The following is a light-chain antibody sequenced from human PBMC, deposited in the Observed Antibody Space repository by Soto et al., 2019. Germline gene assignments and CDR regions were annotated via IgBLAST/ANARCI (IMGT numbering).Light chain of an antibody. V-gene: IGKV1-12*01. CDR3: QQANSFPIT. J-gene: IGKJ5*01. CDR1: QGISSW. CDR2: AAS. Sequence: DIQMKKSPSSVSASVGDRVTITCRASQGISSWLAWYQKKPGKAPNLLIYAASSLQSGVPSRFSGSESGTDFTLTISSLQPEDCAIYFCQQANSFPITSGHRRLLEVK.